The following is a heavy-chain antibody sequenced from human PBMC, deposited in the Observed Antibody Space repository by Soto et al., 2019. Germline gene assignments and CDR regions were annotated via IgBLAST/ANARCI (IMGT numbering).Heavy chain of an antibody. CDR3: ARVGSLVAAAGAYFDY. CDR2: ISSSGSTI. V-gene: IGHV3-11*01. J-gene: IGHJ4*02. Sequence: GGSLRLSCAASGFTFSDYYMSWIRQAPGKGLEWVSYISSSGSTIYYADSVKGRFTISRDNAKNSLYLQMNSLRAEDTAVYYCARVGSLVAAAGAYFDYWGRGTLVTVSS. CDR1: GFTFSDYY. D-gene: IGHD6-13*01.